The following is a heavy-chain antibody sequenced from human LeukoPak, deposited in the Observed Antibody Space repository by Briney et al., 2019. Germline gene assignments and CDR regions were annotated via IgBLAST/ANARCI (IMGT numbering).Heavy chain of an antibody. CDR2: INPNSGGT. CDR3: AREGKNSSGHGDWFDP. V-gene: IGHV1-2*04. D-gene: IGHD6-19*01. CDR1: GYTFTGYY. J-gene: IGHJ5*02. Sequence: ASVKVSCKASGYTFTGYYMHWVRQAPGQGLEWMGWINPNSGGTNYAQKFQGWVTMTRDTSISTAYMELSRLRSDDTAVYYCAREGKNSSGHGDWFDPWGQGTLVTVSS.